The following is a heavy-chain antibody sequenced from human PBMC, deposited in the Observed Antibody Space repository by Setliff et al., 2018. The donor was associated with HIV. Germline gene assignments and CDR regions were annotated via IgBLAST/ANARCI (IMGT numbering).Heavy chain of an antibody. Sequence: PSETLSLTCIVSGDFISSGSYYWNWIRQPAGKGLEWIGHIYTSGSTNYNPSLKSRGTISKDTSKNQFSLKLSSVTAADTAVYYXXXEGRAYCGVDCGTPFLDYWGQGTLVTVSS. V-gene: IGHV4-61*09. CDR1: GDFISSGSYY. D-gene: IGHD2-21*02. CDR2: IYTSGST. CDR3: XXEGRAYCGVDCGTPFLDY. J-gene: IGHJ4*02.